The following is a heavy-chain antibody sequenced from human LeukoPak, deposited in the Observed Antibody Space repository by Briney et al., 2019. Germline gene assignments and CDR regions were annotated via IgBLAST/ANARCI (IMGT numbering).Heavy chain of an antibody. CDR3: VKCSAGSTSCYAGFDF. V-gene: IGHV3-64D*06. Sequence: GGSLRLSCSGSGFTFKLYALHWVRQAPGKGLEYVSAINGNGDSTYYADSVKGRFTISRDNSKNTLYLQMSSLTAEDTAVYYCVKCSAGSTSCYAGFDFWGQGTLVTVSS. CDR1: GFTFKLYA. J-gene: IGHJ4*02. D-gene: IGHD2-2*01. CDR2: INGNGDST.